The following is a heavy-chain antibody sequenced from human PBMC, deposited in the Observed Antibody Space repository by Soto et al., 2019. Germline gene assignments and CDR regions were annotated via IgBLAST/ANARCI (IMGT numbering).Heavy chain of an antibody. CDR1: GGSVSSGSYY. CDR2: IYYSGST. J-gene: IGHJ6*02. CDR3: ARDQTAVAPYYYYGMDV. Sequence: QVQLQESGPGLVKPSETLSLTCTVSGGSVSSGSYYWSWIRQPPGKGLEWIGYIYYSGSTNYNPSVMSRVTISVDTSKNQFSLKLSSVTAADTAVYYCARDQTAVAPYYYYGMDVWGQGTTVTVSS. V-gene: IGHV4-61*01. D-gene: IGHD6-19*01.